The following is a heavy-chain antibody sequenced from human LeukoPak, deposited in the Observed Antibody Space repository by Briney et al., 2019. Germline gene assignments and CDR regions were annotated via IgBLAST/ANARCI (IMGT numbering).Heavy chain of an antibody. Sequence: GASVKVSCKASGGTFISYAISWVRQAPGQGLEWMGGIIPIFGTANYAQKFQGRVTITSDESTSTAYMELSSLRSEDTAVYYCARDNPREYSSSWYYFDYWGQGTLVTVSS. CDR3: ARDNPREYSSSWYYFDY. J-gene: IGHJ4*02. D-gene: IGHD6-13*01. V-gene: IGHV1-69*13. CDR1: GGTFISYA. CDR2: IIPIFGTA.